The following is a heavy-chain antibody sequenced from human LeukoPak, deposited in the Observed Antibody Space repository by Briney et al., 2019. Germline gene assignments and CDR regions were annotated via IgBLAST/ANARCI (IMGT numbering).Heavy chain of an antibody. CDR2: IYHSGST. CDR1: GYSISSGYY. Sequence: ASETLSLTCAVSGYSISSGYYWGWIRQPPGKGLEWIGSIYHSGSTYYNPSLKSRVTISVDTSKNQFSLKLSSVTAADTAVYYCARGSRSSSWLSLEYFQHWGQGTLVTVSS. J-gene: IGHJ1*01. D-gene: IGHD6-13*01. V-gene: IGHV4-38-2*01. CDR3: ARGSRSSSWLSLEYFQH.